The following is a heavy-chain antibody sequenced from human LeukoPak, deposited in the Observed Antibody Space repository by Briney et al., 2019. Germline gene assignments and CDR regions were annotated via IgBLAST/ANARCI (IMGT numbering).Heavy chain of an antibody. CDR2: IGTAGDT. Sequence: GGSLRLSCAASGFTFSNYDMHWVRQATGKGLEWVSAIGTAGDTYYSDSVKGRFTISRENAKNSLYLQMNSLRAGDTAVYYCARGAIVVVTAIRGGAFDIWGQGTMVTASS. J-gene: IGHJ3*02. CDR1: GFTFSNYD. D-gene: IGHD2-21*02. CDR3: ARGAIVVVTAIRGGAFDI. V-gene: IGHV3-13*01.